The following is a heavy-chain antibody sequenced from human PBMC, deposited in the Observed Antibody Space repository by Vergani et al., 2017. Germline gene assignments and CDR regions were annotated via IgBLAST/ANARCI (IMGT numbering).Heavy chain of an antibody. CDR3: ASDTHSGQRADR. CDR2: IHYSENT. Sequence: QVQLVESGGGVVQPGRSLRLSCAASGFTFSSYSMNWVRQAPGKGLEWIGSIHYSENTNYNPSLKTRVTISVDTSKNQFSLTLTSVTAADTAVYYCASDTHSGQRADRWGQGILVTVTS. D-gene: IGHD6-19*01. CDR1: GFTFSSYS. J-gene: IGHJ5*02. V-gene: IGHV4-59*01.